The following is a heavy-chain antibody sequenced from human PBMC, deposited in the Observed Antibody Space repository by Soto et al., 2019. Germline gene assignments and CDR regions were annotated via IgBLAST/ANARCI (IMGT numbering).Heavy chain of an antibody. D-gene: IGHD3-22*01. Sequence: LSLSCAVSGFPFSSYGKQWVRQAPGKGLEWVALMSYNVTNEYYADSEKGRFTISRDNSKNMPFLQITSLRADDAAVYYFGEDIHLSSGYFFPLGVDSTESWGNWTMVTVSA. J-gene: IGHJ6*04. CDR3: GEDIHLSSGYFFPLGVDSTES. V-gene: IGHV3-30*18. CDR1: GFPFSSYG. CDR2: MSYNVTNE.